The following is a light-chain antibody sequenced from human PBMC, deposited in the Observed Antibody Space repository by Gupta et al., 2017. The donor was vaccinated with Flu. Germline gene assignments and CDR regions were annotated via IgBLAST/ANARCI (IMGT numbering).Light chain of an antibody. Sequence: GDRVTITCRASQNINSKLAWYQQIPGKAPKLLIYRSSSLEGGVPSRFSGSESGTEFTLTINSLQPDDLGTYYCQQYEKFPLNFGGGTKVEIK. CDR2: RSS. CDR3: QQYEKFPLN. CDR1: QNINSK. V-gene: IGKV1-5*03. J-gene: IGKJ4*01.